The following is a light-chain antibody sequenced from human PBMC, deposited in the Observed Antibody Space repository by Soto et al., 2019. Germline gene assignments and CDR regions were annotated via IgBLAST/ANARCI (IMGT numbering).Light chain of an antibody. V-gene: IGKV1-17*01. J-gene: IGKJ2*01. CDR3: LQHETYPRA. CDR2: DIS. CDR1: QGITHY. Sequence: IQMTQSPSSLSASVGDRVTITCRASQGITHYLGWYQQKPGKAPKRLIFDISTLQSGVPARFSGSGSGTEFTLTISGLQPEDFATYYCLQHETYPRAFGQGTKLEI.